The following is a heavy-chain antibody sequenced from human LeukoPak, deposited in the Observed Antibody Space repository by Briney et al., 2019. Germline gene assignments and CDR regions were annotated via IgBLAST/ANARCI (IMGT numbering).Heavy chain of an antibody. Sequence: ASVKVSCKASGYTFTRNDINWVRQATGQGLEWMGWMNPNSGNTGYAQNFQGRVTMTRDTSISTAYMELSSLRSEDTAVYYCARGCSSGDCSQSNCYYDLDVWGQGTTVTVSS. J-gene: IGHJ6*02. CDR3: ARGCSSGDCSQSNCYYDLDV. D-gene: IGHD2-2*01. CDR2: MNPNSGNT. V-gene: IGHV1-8*01. CDR1: GYTFTRND.